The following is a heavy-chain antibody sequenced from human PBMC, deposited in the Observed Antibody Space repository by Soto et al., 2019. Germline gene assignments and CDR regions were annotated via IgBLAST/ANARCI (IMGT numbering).Heavy chain of an antibody. V-gene: IGHV2-5*02. CDR3: ARAGSHYCSGGSCYSDYFDY. J-gene: IGHJ4*02. CDR2: IYWDDDK. Sequence: SGPTLVNPTQTLTLTCTFSGFSLSTSGVGVGWIRQPPGKALEWLALIYWDDDKRYSPSLKSRLTITKDTSKNQVVLTMTNMDPVDTATYYCARAGSHYCSGGSCYSDYFDYWGQGTLVTVSS. CDR1: GFSLSTSGVG. D-gene: IGHD2-15*01.